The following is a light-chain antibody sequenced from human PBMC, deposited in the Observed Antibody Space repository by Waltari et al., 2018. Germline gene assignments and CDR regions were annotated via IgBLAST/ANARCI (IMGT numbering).Light chain of an antibody. Sequence: SYELTQPPSVSVTLGQTAMITCGGNRTEQKNVHWYQQKPGQAPVLVIYRDSDRTTGIPDRFAASISGNTATLTVSRVQAGDEADYFCQVWDGSTREVFGAGTKVTVL. CDR3: QVWDGSTREV. CDR2: RDS. V-gene: IGLV3-9*01. J-gene: IGLJ1*01. CDR1: RTEQKN.